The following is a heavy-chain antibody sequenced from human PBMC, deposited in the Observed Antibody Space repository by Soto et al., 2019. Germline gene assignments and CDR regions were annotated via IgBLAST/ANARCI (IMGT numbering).Heavy chain of an antibody. J-gene: IGHJ5*02. CDR3: ARGTPPIAARRRLFWFDP. CDR2: MNPNSGNT. D-gene: IGHD6-6*01. CDR1: GYAFTSYD. V-gene: IGHV1-8*01. Sequence: XSVKVASKASGYAFTSYDINWVRRATGQGLEWMGWMNPNSGNTGYAQKFQGRVTMTRNTSISTAYMELSSLRSEDTAVYYCARGTPPIAARRRLFWFDPCGQRTLVTVSS.